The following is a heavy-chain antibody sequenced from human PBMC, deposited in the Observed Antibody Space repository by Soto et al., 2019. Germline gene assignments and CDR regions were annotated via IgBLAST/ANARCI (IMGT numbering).Heavy chain of an antibody. V-gene: IGHV3-15*01. CDR3: TTDPASIAARGAFDI. CDR1: GFTFSNAW. D-gene: IGHD6-6*01. CDR2: IKSKTDGGTT. Sequence: GSLRLSCAASGFTFSNAWMSWVRQAPGKGLEWVGRIKSKTDGGTTDYAAPVKGRFTISRDDSKNTLYLQMNSLKTEDTAVYYCTTDPASIAARGAFDIWGQGTMVTVSS. J-gene: IGHJ3*02.